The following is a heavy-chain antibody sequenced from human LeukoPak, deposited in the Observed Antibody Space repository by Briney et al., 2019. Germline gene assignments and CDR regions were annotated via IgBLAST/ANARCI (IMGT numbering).Heavy chain of an antibody. CDR1: GFTFSSRS. J-gene: IGHJ4*02. Sequence: GGSLRLSCAASGFTFSSRSMNWVRQAPGKGLEWVSSISSSSSYIYYADSVKGRFTISRDNAKNSLYLQMNSLRAEDTAVYYCASPIVGATTIDYWGQGTLVTVSS. CDR3: ASPIVGATTIDY. D-gene: IGHD1-26*01. V-gene: IGHV3-21*01. CDR2: ISSSSSYI.